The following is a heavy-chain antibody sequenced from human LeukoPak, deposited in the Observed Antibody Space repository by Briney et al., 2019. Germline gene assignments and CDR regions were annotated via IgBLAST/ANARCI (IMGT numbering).Heavy chain of an antibody. Sequence: AASVKVSCKASGYTFTGYYMHWVRQAPGQGLEWMGRINPNSGGTNYAQKFQGRVTMTRDTSISTAYMELSRLRSDDTAVYYCARVRVPGIAAAGADYWGQGTLVTVSS. CDR3: ARVRVPGIAAAGADY. D-gene: IGHD6-13*01. CDR1: GYTFTGYY. CDR2: INPNSGGT. V-gene: IGHV1-2*06. J-gene: IGHJ4*02.